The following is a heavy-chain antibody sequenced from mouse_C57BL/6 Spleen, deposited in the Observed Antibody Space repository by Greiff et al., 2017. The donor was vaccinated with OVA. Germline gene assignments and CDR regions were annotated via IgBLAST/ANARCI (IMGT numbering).Heavy chain of an antibody. D-gene: IGHD4-1*01. V-gene: IGHV1-76*01. Sequence: QVQLQQSGAELVRPGASVKLSCKASGYTFTDYYINWVKQRPGQGLEWIARIYPGSGNTYYNEKFKGKATLTAEKSSSTAYMQLSSLTSEDSAVYFCARNGRANWDYFDYWGQGTTLTVSS. J-gene: IGHJ2*01. CDR2: IYPGSGNT. CDR1: GYTFTDYY. CDR3: ARNGRANWDYFDY.